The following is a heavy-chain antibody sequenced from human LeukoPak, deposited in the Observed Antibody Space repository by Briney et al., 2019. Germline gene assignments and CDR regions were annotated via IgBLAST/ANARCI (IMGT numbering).Heavy chain of an antibody. Sequence: SETLSLTCTVSGGSISSSSYYWGWIRQPPGKGLEWIGSIYYSGSTYYNPSLKSRVTISVDTSKNQFSLKLSSVTAADTAVYYCASAGPFHFWSGYYTTRFDSWGQGTLVTVSS. J-gene: IGHJ4*02. CDR1: GGSISSSSYY. D-gene: IGHD3-3*02. CDR3: ASAGPFHFWSGYYTTRFDS. CDR2: IYYSGST. V-gene: IGHV4-39*01.